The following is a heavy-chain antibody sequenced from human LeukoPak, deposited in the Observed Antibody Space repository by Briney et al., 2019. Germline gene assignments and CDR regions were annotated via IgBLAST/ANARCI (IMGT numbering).Heavy chain of an antibody. V-gene: IGHV1-2*02. CDR1: GYTFTGYY. CDR3: ARDRRFLEWLLPLDY. Sequence: GASVKVSCKASGYTFTGYYMHWVRQAPGQGLEWMGWINPNSGGTNYAQKFQGRVTVTRDTSICTAYMELSRLRSDDTAVYYCARDRRFLEWLLPLDYWGQGTLVTVSS. J-gene: IGHJ4*02. D-gene: IGHD3-3*01. CDR2: INPNSGGT.